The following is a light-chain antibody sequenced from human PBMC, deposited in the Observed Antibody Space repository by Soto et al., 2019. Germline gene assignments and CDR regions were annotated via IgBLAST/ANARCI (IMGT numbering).Light chain of an antibody. Sequence: QSVLTQPRSVSGSPGQSVTISCTGTSSDVGGYNYVSWYQQHPGKAPKLMIYDVSKRPSGVPDRFSGSKSGNTASLTISGLQAEDEADYYCCSYAGSYTLFGTGTKVTDL. CDR2: DVS. CDR1: SSDVGGYNY. CDR3: CSYAGSYTL. V-gene: IGLV2-11*01. J-gene: IGLJ1*01.